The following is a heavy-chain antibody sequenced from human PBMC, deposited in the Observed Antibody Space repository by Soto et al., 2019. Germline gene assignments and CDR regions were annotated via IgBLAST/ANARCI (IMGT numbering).Heavy chain of an antibody. CDR3: ARGGYSYGFGVYYYYGMDV. J-gene: IGHJ6*02. D-gene: IGHD5-18*01. V-gene: IGHV3-13*05. CDR2: IGTAGDP. CDR1: GFTFSSYD. Sequence: PGGSLRLSCAASGFTFSSYDMHWVRQATGKGLEWVSAIGTAGDPYYPGSVKGRFTISRENAKNSLYLQMNSLRAGDTAVYYCARGGYSYGFGVYYYYGMDVWGQGTTVTVSS.